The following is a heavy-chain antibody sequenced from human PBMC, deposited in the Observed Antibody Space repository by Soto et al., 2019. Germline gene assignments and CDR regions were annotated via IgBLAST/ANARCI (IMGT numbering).Heavy chain of an antibody. J-gene: IGHJ5*02. Sequence: GGSLRLSCAASGLTFSSYSMNWVRQAPGKGLEWVSYISSSSSTIYYADSVKGRFTISRDNSKNTLYLQMNSLRAEDTAVYYCAREGTSIAVDGYWFDPWGQGTLVTVSS. CDR2: ISSSSSTI. CDR1: GLTFSSYS. V-gene: IGHV3-48*01. CDR3: AREGTSIAVDGYWFDP. D-gene: IGHD6-19*01.